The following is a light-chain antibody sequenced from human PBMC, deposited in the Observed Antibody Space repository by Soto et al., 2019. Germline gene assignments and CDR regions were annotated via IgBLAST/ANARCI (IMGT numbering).Light chain of an antibody. CDR2: GAS. Sequence: EIVLTQSPATLSSSPGERATLSCRASQTVNSRLAWYQHKPGQAPRLLIYGASSRPTGIPDRFSGSGSGTDFTLTISRLEPEDFAVYYCQQYGSSSTFGQGTRLEI. V-gene: IGKV3-20*01. CDR1: QTVNSR. CDR3: QQYGSSST. J-gene: IGKJ5*01.